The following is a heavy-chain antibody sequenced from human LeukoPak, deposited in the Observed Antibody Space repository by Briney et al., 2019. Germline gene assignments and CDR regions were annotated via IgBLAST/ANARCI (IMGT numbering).Heavy chain of an antibody. V-gene: IGHV3-23*01. J-gene: IGHJ6*04. Sequence: GGSLRLSCAASGFTFSSYAMSWVRQAPGKGLEWVSAISGSGGSTYYADSVKGRFTISRDNSKNTLYLQMNSLRAEHTAVYYCAKSLRAAGHYYYGMDVWGKGTTVTVSS. CDR1: GFTFSSYA. CDR2: ISGSGGST. CDR3: AKSLRAAGHYYYGMDV. D-gene: IGHD6-25*01.